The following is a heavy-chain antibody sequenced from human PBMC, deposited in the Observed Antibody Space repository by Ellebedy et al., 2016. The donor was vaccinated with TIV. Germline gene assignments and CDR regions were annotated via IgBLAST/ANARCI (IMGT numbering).Heavy chain of an antibody. V-gene: IGHV3-23*01. CDR1: GFTFSDYY. CDR3: AKEVWKPNEFDY. D-gene: IGHD1-1*01. CDR2: ISGSGGST. Sequence: GGSLRLSXAASGFTFSDYYMSWVRQAPGKGLEWVSAISGSGGSTYYADSVKGRFTISRDNSKNTLYLQMNSLRAEDTAVYYCAKEVWKPNEFDYWGQGTLVTVSS. J-gene: IGHJ4*02.